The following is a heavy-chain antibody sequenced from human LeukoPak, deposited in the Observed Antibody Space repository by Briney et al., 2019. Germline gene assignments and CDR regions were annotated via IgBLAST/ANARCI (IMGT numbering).Heavy chain of an antibody. Sequence: SETLSLTCTVSGGSISSYYWSWIRQPPGKGLEWIGEINHGGSTNYNPSLKSRVTISVDTSKNQFSLKLSSVTAADTAVYYCARHRGYYDSSGYYEGYFDYWGQGTLVTVSS. CDR3: ARHRGYYDSSGYYEGYFDY. J-gene: IGHJ4*02. V-gene: IGHV4-34*01. CDR2: INHGGST. D-gene: IGHD3-22*01. CDR1: GGSISSYY.